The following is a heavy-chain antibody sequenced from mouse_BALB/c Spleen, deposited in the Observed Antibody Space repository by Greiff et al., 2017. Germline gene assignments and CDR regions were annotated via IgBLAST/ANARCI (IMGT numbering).Heavy chain of an antibody. J-gene: IGHJ4*01. CDR2: IYPGNGDT. CDR3: GRKDGYDAGDY. CDR1: GYTFTSYN. V-gene: IGHV1-12*01. Sequence: QVQLQQPGAELVKPGASVKMSCKASGYTFTSYNMHWVKQTPGQGLEWIGAIYPGNGDTSYNQKFKGKATLTADKSSSTAYMQLSSLTSEDSAVYYCGRKDGYDAGDYWGQGTSVTVSS. D-gene: IGHD2-2*01.